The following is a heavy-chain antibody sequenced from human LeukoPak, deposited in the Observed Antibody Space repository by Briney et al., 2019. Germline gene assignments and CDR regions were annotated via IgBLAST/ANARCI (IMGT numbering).Heavy chain of an antibody. CDR1: RFTVSSNY. D-gene: IGHD6-19*01. Sequence: GGSLRLSCAASRFTVSSNYMSWVRQAPGKGLEWVSVIYSGGSTYYADSVKGRFTISRDNAKSSLYLQMNSLRADDTAVYYCARRIAGTATGGYFEPWGRGTLVSVSS. J-gene: IGHJ2*01. V-gene: IGHV3-53*01. CDR2: IYSGGST. CDR3: ARRIAGTATGGYFEP.